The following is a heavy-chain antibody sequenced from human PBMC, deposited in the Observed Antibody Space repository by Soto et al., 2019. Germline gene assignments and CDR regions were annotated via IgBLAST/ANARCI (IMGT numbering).Heavy chain of an antibody. CDR2: VYYSGTT. CDR1: GGSISTYY. D-gene: IGHD6-13*01. V-gene: IGHV4-59*01. CDR3: ARGIAAAGGDAFDI. J-gene: IGHJ3*02. Sequence: QVQLQGSGPGLVKPSETLSLTCTVSGGSISTYYWSWIRQPPGKGLEWIGYVYYSGTTNYNPSLQSRVTISVDTSKNQFSLKLSSVTAADTAFYYCARGIAAAGGDAFDIWGQGTLVTVSS.